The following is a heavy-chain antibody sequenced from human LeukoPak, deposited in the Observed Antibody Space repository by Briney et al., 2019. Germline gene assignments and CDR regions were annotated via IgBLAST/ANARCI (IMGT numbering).Heavy chain of an antibody. J-gene: IGHJ4*02. Sequence: SETLSLTCTVSGGSISINTYYWGWIRQPPGKGLEWIGSIYYSGSAYYNPSLKSRVTISVDTSKSQFSLKLSSVTAADTAVYYCARDVSEVFDYWGQGTLVTVSS. CDR3: ARDVSEVFDY. CDR1: GGSISINTYY. D-gene: IGHD5/OR15-5a*01. CDR2: IYYSGSA. V-gene: IGHV4-39*02.